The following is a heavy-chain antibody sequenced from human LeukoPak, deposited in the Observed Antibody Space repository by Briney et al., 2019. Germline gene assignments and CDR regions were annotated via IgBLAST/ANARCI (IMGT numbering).Heavy chain of an antibody. J-gene: IGHJ4*02. CDR2: INPNSGGT. V-gene: IGHV1-2*02. CDR3: ARGLGVLPAATTLAY. Sequence: AASVTVSCKASGYTFTGYYMHWVRQAPGQGLEWMGWINPNSGGTNYPQKFQGRVTMTRDTSISTAYMEVTRLTSDDTAVYYCARGLGVLPAATTLAYWGQGTLVTVSS. CDR1: GYTFTGYY. D-gene: IGHD2-2*01.